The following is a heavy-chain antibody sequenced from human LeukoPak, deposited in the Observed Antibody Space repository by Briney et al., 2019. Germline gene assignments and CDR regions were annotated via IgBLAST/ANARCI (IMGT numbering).Heavy chain of an antibody. CDR1: GFTLSSYG. Sequence: GRSLRLSCAASGFTLSSYGMHWVRQAPGKGLEWVALISYDGSNKYYADSVKGRFTISRDNSKNTLYLQMNSLRAEDTAVYYCAKEVDTAIFLIDYWGQGTLVTVSS. V-gene: IGHV3-30*18. D-gene: IGHD5-18*01. CDR2: ISYDGSNK. J-gene: IGHJ4*02. CDR3: AKEVDTAIFLIDY.